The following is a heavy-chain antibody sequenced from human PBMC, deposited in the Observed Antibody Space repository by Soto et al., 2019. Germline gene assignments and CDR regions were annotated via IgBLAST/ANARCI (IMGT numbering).Heavy chain of an antibody. CDR2: ISYDGSNK. Sequence: QVQLVESGGGVVQPGRSLRLSCAASGFTFSSYGMHWVRQAPGKGLEWVAVISYDGSNKYYADSVKGRFTISRDNSNNTQYLQMNSMRAEDTAVYYCAKETYSGRLDYWGQGTLVTVSS. D-gene: IGHD2-15*01. V-gene: IGHV3-30*18. CDR1: GFTFSSYG. J-gene: IGHJ4*02. CDR3: AKETYSGRLDY.